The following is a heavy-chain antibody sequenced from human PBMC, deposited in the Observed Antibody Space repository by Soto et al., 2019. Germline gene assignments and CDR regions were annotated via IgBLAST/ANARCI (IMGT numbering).Heavy chain of an antibody. D-gene: IGHD3-22*01. Sequence: QVQLVESGGGLVKPGGSLRLSCAASGFIFRDYYMSWIRQAPGKGLEGISYISSSSSYTNYADSVKGRITISRDNSKASLYLQINSRRAEDTAMYYCARVIADDGSDPYDFFDYWGQGALVTVSS. V-gene: IGHV3-11*05. CDR3: ARVIADDGSDPYDFFDY. CDR1: GFIFRDYY. CDR2: ISSSSSYT. J-gene: IGHJ4*02.